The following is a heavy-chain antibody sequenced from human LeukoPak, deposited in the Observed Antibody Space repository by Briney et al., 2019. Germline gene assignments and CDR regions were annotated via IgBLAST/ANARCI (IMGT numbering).Heavy chain of an antibody. CDR2: INQDGSEK. CDR3: ARNRYQKLWEVDAFDI. Sequence: GGYLRLSCAASGFTFSSYWMSWVRQAPGKGLEWVANINQDGSEKYYVDSVKGRFAISRDNAKNSLYLQMNSLRAEDTAVYYCARNRYQKLWEVDAFDIWGQGTMVTVSS. J-gene: IGHJ3*02. D-gene: IGHD2-2*01. V-gene: IGHV3-7*01. CDR1: GFTFSSYW.